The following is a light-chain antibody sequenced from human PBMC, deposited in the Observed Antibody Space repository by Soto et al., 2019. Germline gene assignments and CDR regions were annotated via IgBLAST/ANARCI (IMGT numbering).Light chain of an antibody. V-gene: IGLV2-8*01. CDR2: QVS. CDR1: VTDVGGYLY. Sequence: QSALTQPPSASGSPGQSGTMSCAATVTDVGGYLYVSWSQQHPGKVPQLMIYQVSKRPSGVPDRFSASKSDTTASLTISGLQAEDEGDYYCMSYAGGNRFVFGTGT. CDR3: MSYAGGNRFV. J-gene: IGLJ1*01.